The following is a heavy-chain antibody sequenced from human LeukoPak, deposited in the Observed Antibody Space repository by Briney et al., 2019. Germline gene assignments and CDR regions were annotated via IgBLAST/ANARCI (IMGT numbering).Heavy chain of an antibody. CDR1: GYTFTSYG. CDR3: ARVAGLRFLEWLWYYMDV. CDR2: ISAYNGNT. V-gene: IGHV1-18*01. J-gene: IGHJ6*03. D-gene: IGHD3-3*01. Sequence: ASVKVSCKASGYTFTSYGISWVRQAPGQGLEWMGWISAYNGNTNYAQKLQGRVTMTTDTSTSTAYMELRSLRSDDTAVYYCARVAGLRFLEWLWYYMDVWGKGTTVTVSS.